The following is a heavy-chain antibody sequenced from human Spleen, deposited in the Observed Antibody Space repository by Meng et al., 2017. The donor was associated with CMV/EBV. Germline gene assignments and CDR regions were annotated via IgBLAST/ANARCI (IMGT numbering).Heavy chain of an antibody. CDR2: ISGSGDYT. D-gene: IGHD3-22*01. CDR1: GFTFSRYA. Sequence: GFTFSRYAINWVRQGPGRGLEWVSAISGSGDYTYYADSVKGRFTISRDNSINTLYLQMNSLRAEDTAVYYCAKRTSYYYDNSGYIDYWGQGTLVTVSS. V-gene: IGHV3-23*01. J-gene: IGHJ4*02. CDR3: AKRTSYYYDNSGYIDY.